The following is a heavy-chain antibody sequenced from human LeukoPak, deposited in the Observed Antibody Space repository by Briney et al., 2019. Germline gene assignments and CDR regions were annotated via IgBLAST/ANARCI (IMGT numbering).Heavy chain of an antibody. CDR2: IGTAGDT. CDR1: GFTFSSYD. Sequence: GGSLRLSCAASGFTFSSYDMHWVRQATGKGLEWVSAIGTAGDTYYPGSVKGRFTISRENAKNSLYLRMNSLRAGDTAVYYCARAGRGYSSGGAFDIWGQGTMVTVSS. D-gene: IGHD6-25*01. V-gene: IGHV3-13*01. J-gene: IGHJ3*02. CDR3: ARAGRGYSSGGAFDI.